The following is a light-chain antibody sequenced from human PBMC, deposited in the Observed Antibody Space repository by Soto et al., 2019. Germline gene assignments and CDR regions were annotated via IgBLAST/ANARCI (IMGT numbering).Light chain of an antibody. CDR3: QQYKNYGVT. V-gene: IGKV1-5*03. J-gene: IGKJ2*01. Sequence: DIQMTQSPSTLSASIGDRVTITCRASQTIDVWLAWYQQKPGKAPKLLISKASSLESGVPSRFSGSGSGTEFTLTISTLQPDDFSTYYCQQYKNYGVTFGQGTKLEMK. CDR1: QTIDVW. CDR2: KAS.